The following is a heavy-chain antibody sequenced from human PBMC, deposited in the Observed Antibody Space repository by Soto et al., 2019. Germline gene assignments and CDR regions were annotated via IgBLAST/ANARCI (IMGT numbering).Heavy chain of an antibody. Sequence: PGESLKISCKGSGYSFTSYWISCVRQMPGKGLEWMGRIDPSDSYTNCSPSFQGHVTISADKSISTAYLQWSSLKASDTAMYYWAIPIVDGYYGMDVWGQGTTVTVSS. D-gene: IGHD1-26*01. CDR2: IDPSDSYT. J-gene: IGHJ6*02. V-gene: IGHV5-10-1*01. CDR3: AIPIVDGYYGMDV. CDR1: GYSFTSYW.